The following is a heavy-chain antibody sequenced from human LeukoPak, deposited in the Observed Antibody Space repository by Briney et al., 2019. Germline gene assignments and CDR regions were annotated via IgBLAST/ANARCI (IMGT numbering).Heavy chain of an antibody. Sequence: SETLSLTCTVSGYSISSGYYWGWIRQPPGKVLEWIGNIYDRGSGSTNYNPSLRSRVTISIDESKNQFSLKWRSVTAADTAVYYCALSLYGYIDLWGQGTLVTVSS. CDR1: GYSISSGYY. D-gene: IGHD3-10*01. CDR2: IYDRGSGST. CDR3: ALSLYGYIDL. J-gene: IGHJ4*02. V-gene: IGHV4-38-2*02.